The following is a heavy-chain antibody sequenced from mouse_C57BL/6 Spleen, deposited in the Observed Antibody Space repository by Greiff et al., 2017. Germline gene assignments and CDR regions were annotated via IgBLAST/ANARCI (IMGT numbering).Heavy chain of an antibody. Sequence: QVQLQQSGAELVKPGASVKISCKASGYAFSSYWMNWVKQRPGKGLEWIGQIYPGDGDTNYNGKFKGKATLTADKSSSTAYMQLSSLTSEDSAVYFCARGSRGINYAMDYWGQGTSVTVSS. CDR3: ARGSRGINYAMDY. J-gene: IGHJ4*01. D-gene: IGHD1-3*01. V-gene: IGHV1-80*01. CDR1: GYAFSSYW. CDR2: IYPGDGDT.